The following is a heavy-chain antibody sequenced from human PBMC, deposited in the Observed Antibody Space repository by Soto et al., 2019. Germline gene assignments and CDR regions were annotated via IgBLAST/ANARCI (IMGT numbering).Heavy chain of an antibody. J-gene: IGHJ6*02. CDR2: ISGSGGST. Sequence: EVQLLESGGGLVQPGGSLRLSCAASGFTFSSYAMSWVRQAPGKGLEWVSAISGSGGSTYYADSVKGRFTISRDNSKNTLYLQMNSLRAEDTAVYYCENGSEAIRLLEWLPWYYGMDVWGQGTTVTVSS. CDR3: ENGSEAIRLLEWLPWYYGMDV. D-gene: IGHD3-3*01. CDR1: GFTFSSYA. V-gene: IGHV3-23*01.